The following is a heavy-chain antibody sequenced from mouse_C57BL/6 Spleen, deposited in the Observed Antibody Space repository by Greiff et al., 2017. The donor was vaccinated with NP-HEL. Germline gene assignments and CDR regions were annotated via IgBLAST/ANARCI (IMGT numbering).Heavy chain of an antibody. D-gene: IGHD1-1*01. CDR2: IYPGDGDT. J-gene: IGHJ2*01. CDR3: ARDGPHYYGSSYVDY. CDR1: GYAFSSSW. V-gene: IGHV1-82*01. Sequence: QVQLKESGPELVKPGASVKISCKASGYAFSSSWMNWVKQRPGKGLEWIGRIYPGDGDTNYNGKFKGKATLTADKSSSTAYMQLSSLTSEDSAVYFCARDGPHYYGSSYVDYWGQGTTLTVSS.